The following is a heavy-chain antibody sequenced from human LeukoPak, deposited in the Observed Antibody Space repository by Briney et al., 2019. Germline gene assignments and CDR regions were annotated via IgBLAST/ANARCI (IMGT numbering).Heavy chain of an antibody. Sequence: GASVKVSCKASGYTFTGYYMHWVRQAPGQGLEWMGWINPNSGGTNYAQKFQGRVTMTRDTSISTAYMELSRLRSDDTAVYYCARADIVVVVAAFRGVFSRNWFDPWGQGTLVTVSS. D-gene: IGHD2-15*01. CDR2: INPNSGGT. V-gene: IGHV1-2*02. J-gene: IGHJ5*02. CDR3: ARADIVVVVAAFRGVFSRNWFDP. CDR1: GYTFTGYY.